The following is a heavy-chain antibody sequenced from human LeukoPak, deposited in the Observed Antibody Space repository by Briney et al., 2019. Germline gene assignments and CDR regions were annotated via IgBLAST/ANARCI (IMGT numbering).Heavy chain of an antibody. CDR1: GGSFSGYY. D-gene: IGHD6-19*01. J-gene: IGHJ3*02. V-gene: IGHV4-34*01. CDR3: ARRSGWRYAFDI. CDR2: INHSGST. Sequence: PSETLSLTCAVYGGSFSGYYWSWIRQPPGKGLEWIGEINHSGSTNYNPSLKSRVTISVDTSKNQFSLKLSSVTAADTAVYYCARRSGWRYAFDIWGQGTMVTVSS.